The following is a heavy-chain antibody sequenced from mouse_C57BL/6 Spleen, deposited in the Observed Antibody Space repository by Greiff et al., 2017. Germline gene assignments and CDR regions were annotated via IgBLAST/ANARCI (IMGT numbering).Heavy chain of an antibody. CDR2: INPGSGYT. CDR1: GYTFTSYW. Sequence: QVQLQQSGAELAKPGASVKLSCKASGYTFTSYWMHWVKQRPGQGLEWIGDINPGSGYTKYNQKFKDKATLTADKSSSTAYMQLSSLTYEDSADYYCASTSPPDAMDYWGQGTSVTVSS. J-gene: IGHJ4*01. CDR3: ASTSPPDAMDY. V-gene: IGHV1-7*01.